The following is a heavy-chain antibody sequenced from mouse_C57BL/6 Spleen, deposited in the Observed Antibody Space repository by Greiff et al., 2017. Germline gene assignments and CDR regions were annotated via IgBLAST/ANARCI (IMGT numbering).Heavy chain of an antibody. CDR3: ARWVDYDPSFYAMDY. Sequence: EVQLQQSGPELVKPGASVKISCKASGYTFTDYYMNWVKQSHGKSLEWIGDINPNNGGTSYNQKFKGKATLTVDKSSSTAYMELRSLTSEDSAVYYCARWVDYDPSFYAMDYWGQGTSVTVSS. CDR1: GYTFTDYY. D-gene: IGHD2-4*01. CDR2: INPNNGGT. V-gene: IGHV1-26*01. J-gene: IGHJ4*01.